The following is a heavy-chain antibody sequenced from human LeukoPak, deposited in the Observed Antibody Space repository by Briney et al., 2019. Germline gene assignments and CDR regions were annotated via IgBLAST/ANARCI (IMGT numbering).Heavy chain of an antibody. Sequence: SETLSLTCAVYGGSFSGYYWSWIRQPPGKGLEWIGEINHSGSTNYNPSLKSRVTISVDTSKNQFSLKLSSVTAADTAVYYCARGPTTPLGATTDYWGQGTLVTVCS. CDR1: GGSFSGYY. CDR3: ARGPTTPLGATTDY. CDR2: INHSGST. V-gene: IGHV4-34*01. J-gene: IGHJ4*02. D-gene: IGHD1-26*01.